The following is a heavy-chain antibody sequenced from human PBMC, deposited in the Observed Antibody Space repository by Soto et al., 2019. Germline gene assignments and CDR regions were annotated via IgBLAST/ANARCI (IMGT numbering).Heavy chain of an antibody. CDR3: TKEIDSEWGYIDF. Sequence: GGALRLSCAASGFTFTNYAMSWVRLAPGQGLEWVSTIPGSGGHKLHPEYADSVKGRFTISRDNSKDTLYLQMDSLSAEDTAVYYCTKEIDSEWGYIDFWGQGTTVTVSS. CDR2: IPGSGGHKLHP. J-gene: IGHJ6*03. CDR1: GFTFTNYA. D-gene: IGHD7-27*01. V-gene: IGHV3-23*01.